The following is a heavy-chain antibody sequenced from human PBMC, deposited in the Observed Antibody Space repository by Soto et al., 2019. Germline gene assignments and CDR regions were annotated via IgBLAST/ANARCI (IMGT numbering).Heavy chain of an antibody. CDR1: GFTFSSYW. CDR2: INPGGSIT. V-gene: IGHV3-74*01. Sequence: EEQLVESGGGLVQPGGSLRLSCAASGFTFSSYWMHWVRQAPGKGLVWVSRINPGGSITAYADSVKVRFTISRDNAKNTLYLQMNSLRGDDTAVYYCARVPTGKYGVWIYWGEGTLVTISS. J-gene: IGHJ4*02. D-gene: IGHD2-8*01. CDR3: ARVPTGKYGVWIY.